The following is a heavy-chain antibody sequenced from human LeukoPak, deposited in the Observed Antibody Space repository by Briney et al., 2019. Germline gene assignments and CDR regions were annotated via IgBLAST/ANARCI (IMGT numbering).Heavy chain of an antibody. D-gene: IGHD6-19*01. V-gene: IGHV3-7*01. J-gene: IGHJ4*02. CDR2: IKHDGSGP. CDR1: GFTFSSYW. CDR3: ARAREITVSGTGYFDF. Sequence: GGSLRLSCAASGFTFSSYWMTWVRQAPGKGLEWVANIKHDGSGPSYVDSVKGRFTISRDNARSSLSLQLTGLRDEDTAVYYCARAREITVSGTGYFDFWGQGTLVTVSS.